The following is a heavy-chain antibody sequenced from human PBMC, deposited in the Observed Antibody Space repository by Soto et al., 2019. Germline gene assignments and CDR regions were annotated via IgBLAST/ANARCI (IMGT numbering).Heavy chain of an antibody. D-gene: IGHD3-10*01. V-gene: IGHV1-18*01. CDR3: ARGVGSGSDYNQYNWFDP. CDR2: INVYNGNT. Sequence: QVQLVQSGGEVKKPGASVKVSCKASGYTFTNYGISWVRQAPGQGLEWMGWINVYNGNTKYAQKVQGRVTMTTDTSPSTAYMELRSLRSDDTAVYYCARGVGSGSDYNQYNWFDPWGQGTLVTVSS. CDR1: GYTFTNYG. J-gene: IGHJ5*02.